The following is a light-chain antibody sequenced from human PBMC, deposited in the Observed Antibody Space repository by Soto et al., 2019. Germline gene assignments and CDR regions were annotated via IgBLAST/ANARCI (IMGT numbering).Light chain of an antibody. CDR1: QSVDIN. J-gene: IGKJ1*01. CDR3: QQSFSSPPWT. CDR2: GAS. Sequence: EILITQSPSTLSVSPGVRATLSCRASQSVDINLAWYQQRPGQAPRLLVYGASTKATDMPGRFSGSGSGTDFTLTISSLQPEDFATYYCQQSFSSPPWTFGQGTKVDIK. V-gene: IGKV3-15*01.